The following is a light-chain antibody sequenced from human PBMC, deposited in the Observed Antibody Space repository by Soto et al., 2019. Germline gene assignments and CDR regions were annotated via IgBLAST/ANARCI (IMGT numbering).Light chain of an antibody. Sequence: VMMAQTPLSLPVTLGQPASISCSSSQSLVYSDGDTYLSWFQQRPGQSPRRLIYKVSNRDSGVPDRFSGSGSGTDFTLKISRVEAEDVGVYYCMQGTHWPPWTFGQGTKVDIK. J-gene: IGKJ1*01. V-gene: IGKV2-30*01. CDR3: MQGTHWPPWT. CDR1: QSLVYSDGDTY. CDR2: KVS.